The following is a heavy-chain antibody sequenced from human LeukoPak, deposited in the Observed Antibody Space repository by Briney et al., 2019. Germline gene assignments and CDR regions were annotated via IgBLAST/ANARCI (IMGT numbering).Heavy chain of an antibody. Sequence: ASVKVSCKASGYTFTSYYMHWVRQAPGQGLEWMGIIDPSGGSTSYAQKFQGRVTMTRDTSTSTVYMELSSLRSEDTAVYYCARDQTPYYDSSGYYFSWGQGTLVTVSS. D-gene: IGHD3-22*01. J-gene: IGHJ5*02. V-gene: IGHV1-46*01. CDR2: IDPSGGST. CDR3: ARDQTPYYDSSGYYFS. CDR1: GYTFTSYY.